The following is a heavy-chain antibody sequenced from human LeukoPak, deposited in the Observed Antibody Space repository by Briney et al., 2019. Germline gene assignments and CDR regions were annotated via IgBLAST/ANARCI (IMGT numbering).Heavy chain of an antibody. D-gene: IGHD6-13*01. Sequence: GGSLRLSCAASGFAFSRSGMHWVRQAPGKRLEWVPVVWYDGSNKHYADSVKGRFTISRDNSSNTLYLQMNSLRAEDTAVYYCARDPKYSNSWFFDYWGQGTLVTVSS. CDR3: ARDPKYSNSWFFDY. CDR1: GFAFSRSG. J-gene: IGHJ4*02. CDR2: VWYDGSNK. V-gene: IGHV3-33*01.